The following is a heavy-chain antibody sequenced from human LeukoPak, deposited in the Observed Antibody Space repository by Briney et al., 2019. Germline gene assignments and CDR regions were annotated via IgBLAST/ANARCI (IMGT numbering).Heavy chain of an antibody. Sequence: GGSLRLSCAASGFTFSSYEMNWVRQAPGKGLEWVSYISSSGSTIYYADSVKGRFTISRDNAKNSLYLQMNSLRAEDTAVYYCAALWDYYDSSGSVRNWFDPWGQGTLVTVSS. V-gene: IGHV3-48*03. J-gene: IGHJ5*02. D-gene: IGHD3-22*01. CDR1: GFTFSSYE. CDR2: ISSSGSTI. CDR3: AALWDYYDSSGSVRNWFDP.